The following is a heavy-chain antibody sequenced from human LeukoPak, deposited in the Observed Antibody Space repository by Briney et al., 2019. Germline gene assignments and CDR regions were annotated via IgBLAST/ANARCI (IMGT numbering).Heavy chain of an antibody. J-gene: IGHJ6*03. CDR1: GYTFTGYY. D-gene: IGHD5-12*01. CDR2: INPNSGGT. CDR3: ARVVGDKWPYYYYYMDV. V-gene: IGHV1-2*02. Sequence: ASVTVSCKASGYTFTGYYMHWVRQAPGQGLEWMGWINPNSGGTNYAQRFQGRVSMTRDTSFTTAYMELNSLRSDDTAVYFCARVVGDKWPYYYYYMDVWGQGTTVTIS.